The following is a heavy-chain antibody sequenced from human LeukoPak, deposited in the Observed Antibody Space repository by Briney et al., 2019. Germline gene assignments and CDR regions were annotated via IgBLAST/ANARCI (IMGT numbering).Heavy chain of an antibody. D-gene: IGHD5-18*01. CDR2: ISSSSNII. Sequence: GGSLRLSCAASGLTFSGDEMNWVREATGKGLKWVSYISSSSNIIYYADSVKGRFTISRDNAKNSLYLQMNSLRAEDTAVYYCARGYSYGAHFDFWGQGTLVTVSS. J-gene: IGHJ4*02. CDR3: ARGYSYGAHFDF. V-gene: IGHV3-48*03. CDR1: GLTFSGDE.